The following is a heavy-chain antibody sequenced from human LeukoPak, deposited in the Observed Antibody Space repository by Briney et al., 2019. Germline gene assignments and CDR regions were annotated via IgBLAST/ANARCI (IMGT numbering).Heavy chain of an antibody. V-gene: IGHV1-2*02. CDR2: INPNSGGT. CDR1: GYTFTGYY. CDR3: AREGYYYYYMDV. J-gene: IGHJ6*03. Sequence: ASVKVSCKASGYTFTGYYMHWVRQAPGQGLEWMGWINPNSGGTNYAQKLQGRVTMTTDTSTSTAYMELRSLRSDDTAVYYCAREGYYYYYMDVWGKGTTVTISS.